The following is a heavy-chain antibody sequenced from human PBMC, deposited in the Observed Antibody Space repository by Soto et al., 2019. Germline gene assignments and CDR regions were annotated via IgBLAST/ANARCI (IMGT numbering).Heavy chain of an antibody. V-gene: IGHV1-69*13. CDR2: IIPIFGTA. CDR1: GEAKSGDA. CDR3: ARGGSSDAFDI. Sequence: GALLKGSWKGSGEAKSGDASSCGIQAPGQGLEWMGGIIPIFGTANYAQKFQGRVTITADESTSTAYMELSSLRSEDTAVYYCARGGSSDAFDIWGEGTMGTVPS. D-gene: IGHD1-26*01. J-gene: IGHJ3*02.